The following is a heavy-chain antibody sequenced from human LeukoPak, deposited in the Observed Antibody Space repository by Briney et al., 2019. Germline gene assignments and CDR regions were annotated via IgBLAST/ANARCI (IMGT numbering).Heavy chain of an antibody. J-gene: IGHJ4*02. D-gene: IGHD6-19*01. Sequence: TGGSLRLSCAASGFTVSTNYMNWVRQAPGKGLEWVSAISGSGGSTYYADSVKGRFTISRDNSKNTLYLQMNSLRAEDTAVYYCATYSSGWYVLGDYWGQGTLVTVSS. CDR1: GFTVSTNY. CDR2: ISGSGGST. CDR3: ATYSSGWYVLGDY. V-gene: IGHV3-23*01.